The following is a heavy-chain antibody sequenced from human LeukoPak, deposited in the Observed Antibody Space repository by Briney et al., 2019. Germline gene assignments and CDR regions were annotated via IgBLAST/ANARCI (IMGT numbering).Heavy chain of an antibody. Sequence: PSETLSLTCAVYGGSFSGYYWSWIRQPPGKGLEWIGEINHSGSTNYNPSLKSRVTISVDTSKNQFSLKLSSVTAADTAVYYCARGAREQWLEDAFDIWGQGTMVTVSS. CDR2: INHSGST. D-gene: IGHD6-19*01. CDR1: GGSFSGYY. CDR3: ARGAREQWLEDAFDI. V-gene: IGHV4-34*01. J-gene: IGHJ3*02.